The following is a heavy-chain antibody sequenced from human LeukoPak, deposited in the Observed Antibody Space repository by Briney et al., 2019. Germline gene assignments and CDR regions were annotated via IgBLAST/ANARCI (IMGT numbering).Heavy chain of an antibody. J-gene: IGHJ4*02. CDR1: GFTFSSYG. CDR3: AKVASLARPHEFDY. D-gene: IGHD1-14*01. V-gene: IGHV3-30*18. CDR2: IPYDGSNK. Sequence: GGSLRLSCAASGFTFSSYGMHWVRQAPGKGLEWVAVIPYDGSNKYYADSVKGRFTISRDNSKNTLYLQMNSLRAEDTAVYYCAKVASLARPHEFDYWGQGTLVTVSS.